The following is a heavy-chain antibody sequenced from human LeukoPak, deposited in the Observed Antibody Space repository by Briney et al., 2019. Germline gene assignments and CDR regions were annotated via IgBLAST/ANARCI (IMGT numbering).Heavy chain of an antibody. CDR1: GFTFTTYD. CDR3: ARADPNNPGHF. CDR2: ISHDEIKK. V-gene: IGHV3-30*03. J-gene: IGHJ4*02. Sequence: PGGSLRLSCAASGFTFTTYDMHWVRQAPGRGLEWVAVISHDEIKKYFADSVKGRFTISRDNSKSTVYLQMNSLGTADTAVYYCARADPNNPGHFWGQGTQVTVSS. D-gene: IGHD1/OR15-1a*01.